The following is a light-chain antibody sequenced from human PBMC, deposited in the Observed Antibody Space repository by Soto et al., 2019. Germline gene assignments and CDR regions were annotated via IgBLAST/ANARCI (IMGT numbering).Light chain of an antibody. CDR3: SSYTSSSTVV. V-gene: IGLV2-14*03. CDR1: SSDVGGYNY. CDR2: DVS. J-gene: IGLJ2*01. Sequence: QSALTQPASVSGSPGQSITISCTGTSSDVGGYNYVSWYQQRPGKAPKLMMYDVSNRPSGVSDRFSGSKSGNTASLTISGLQAEDEAEYYCSSYTSSSTVVFGGGTKVTVL.